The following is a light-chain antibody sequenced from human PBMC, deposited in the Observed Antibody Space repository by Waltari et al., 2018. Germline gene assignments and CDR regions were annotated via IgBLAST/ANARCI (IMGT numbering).Light chain of an antibody. CDR1: GRDVGGYDY. CDR2: EVS. Sequence: QSALTQPASVSGSPGQSITISCTGTGRDVGGYDYVPWYQQHPGKAPKLVIDEVSNRPSGVSYRFSASKSGNTASLTISGLQAEDEADYYCSSYTPITISNWVFGGGTKLTVL. V-gene: IGLV2-14*01. J-gene: IGLJ3*02. CDR3: SSYTPITISNWV.